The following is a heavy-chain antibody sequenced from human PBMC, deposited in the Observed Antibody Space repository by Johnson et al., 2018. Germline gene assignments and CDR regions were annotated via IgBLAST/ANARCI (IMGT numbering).Heavy chain of an antibody. D-gene: IGHD1-26*01. CDR3: AKGLGSEVDLTLAYDALDI. V-gene: IGHV3-30*18. J-gene: IGHJ3*02. Sequence: VQLLESGGGVVQPGRSLRLSCAASGFTFSSYGMHWVRQAPGKGLEWVAVISYDGSNKYYADSVKGRFTISRDNSKNTLCLQMNSLSAEDTAVYNCAKGLGSEVDLTLAYDALDIWGQGTMVTVSS. CDR2: ISYDGSNK. CDR1: GFTFSSYG.